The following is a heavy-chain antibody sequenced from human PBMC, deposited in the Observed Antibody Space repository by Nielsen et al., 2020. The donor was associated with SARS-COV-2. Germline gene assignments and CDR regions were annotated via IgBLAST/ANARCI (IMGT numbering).Heavy chain of an antibody. V-gene: IGHV3-9*01. Sequence: ALRLSCAASGFTFDDYAMHWVRQAPGKGLEWVSGISWNSGSIGYADSVKGRFTISRDNAKNSLYLQMNSLRAEDTALYYCAKSQGSGSYDVFAPVDYWGQGTLVTVSS. J-gene: IGHJ4*02. CDR1: GFTFDDYA. D-gene: IGHD3-10*01. CDR2: ISWNSGSI. CDR3: AKSQGSGSYDVFAPVDY.